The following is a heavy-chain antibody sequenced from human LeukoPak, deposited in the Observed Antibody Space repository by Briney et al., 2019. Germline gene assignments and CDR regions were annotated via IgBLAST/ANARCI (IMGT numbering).Heavy chain of an antibody. J-gene: IGHJ4*02. CDR1: GFTFSSDA. CDR3: AKDLELDY. Sequence: GRSLRLSCAASGFTFSSDAMHWVRQAPGKGLEWVAIILSDGSKTYYPDSVRGRFTISRDNSKNTLYLQMNSLRVEDTAMYYCAKDLELDYWGQGTLVTVSS. CDR2: ILSDGSKT. V-gene: IGHV3-33*06.